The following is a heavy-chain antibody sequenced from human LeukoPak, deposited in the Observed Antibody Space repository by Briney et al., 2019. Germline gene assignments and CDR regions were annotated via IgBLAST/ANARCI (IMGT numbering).Heavy chain of an antibody. D-gene: IGHD1-7*01. J-gene: IGHJ4*02. CDR3: ARVGLNWNYVGYFDY. CDR2: ISYDGSNK. Sequence: PGGSLRLSCAASGFTFSSYAMHWVRQAPGKGLEWVAVISYDGSNKYYADSVKGRFTISRDNSKNTLYLQMNSLRAEDTAVYYCARVGLNWNYVGYFDYWGQGTLVTVSS. CDR1: GFTFSSYA. V-gene: IGHV3-30*04.